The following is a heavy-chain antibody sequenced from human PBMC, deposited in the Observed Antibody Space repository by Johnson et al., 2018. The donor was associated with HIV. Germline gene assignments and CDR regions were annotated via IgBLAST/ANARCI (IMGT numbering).Heavy chain of an antibody. CDR1: GFTFDDYG. D-gene: IGHD3-3*01. CDR3: AKELGEGEVGEVGSDYYDFGKDYPCLDPRGLAGAFGM. J-gene: IGHJ3*02. Sequence: QVQLVESGGGVVRPGGSLRLSCAASGFTFDDYGMSWVRQAPGKGLEWVAIILHDGFKKYYADSVKGRFTISRDNSKNTLYLQMNSLGAEDTAVYYCAKELGEGEVGEVGSDYYDFGKDYPCLDPRGLAGAFGMWGHGTMVTVSS. V-gene: IGHV3-30*18. CDR2: ILHDGFKK.